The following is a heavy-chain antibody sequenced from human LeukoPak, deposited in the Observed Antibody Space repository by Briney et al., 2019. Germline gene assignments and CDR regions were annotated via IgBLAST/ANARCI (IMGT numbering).Heavy chain of an antibody. D-gene: IGHD3-10*01. J-gene: IGHJ5*02. CDR2: ISSASNTI. Sequence: PGGSLRLSCAASGFTFSSYSMNWGRQAPGKGLGWVSYISSASNTIYYADSVKGRFTISRDNAKNSVYLQMNSLRAEDTAMYYCARDGWFGDYNWFDPWGQGTLVTVSS. CDR3: ARDGWFGDYNWFDP. CDR1: GFTFSSYS. V-gene: IGHV3-48*01.